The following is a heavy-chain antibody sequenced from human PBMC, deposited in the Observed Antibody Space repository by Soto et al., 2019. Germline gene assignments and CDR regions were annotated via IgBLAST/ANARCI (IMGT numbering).Heavy chain of an antibody. CDR3: ATHRTRGYYCALDV. D-gene: IGHD5-12*01. J-gene: IGHJ6*02. CDR2: TYYSGSA. Sequence: SETLSLTCSVSGGSISGGGYHWYWIRQHPGKGLEWIGYTYYSGSAYYNPSLKSRVTISVDTSKNQFSLNLSSVIAADTAVYYCATHRTRGYYCALDVWRQGTTVTV. V-gene: IGHV4-31*03. CDR1: GGSISGGGYH.